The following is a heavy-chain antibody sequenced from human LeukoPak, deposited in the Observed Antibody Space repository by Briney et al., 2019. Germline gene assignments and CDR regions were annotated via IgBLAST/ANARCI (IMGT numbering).Heavy chain of an antibody. CDR3: AKDTVTTHYYSYGMDV. Sequence: PGAALRLSCAASGFTFSSYAMSWVRQAPGKGLEWVSAISGSGGSTYYADSVKGRFTISRDNSKNTLYLQMNSLRAEDTAVYYCAKDTVTTHYYSYGMDVWGQGTTVTVSS. D-gene: IGHD4-17*01. CDR2: ISGSGGST. J-gene: IGHJ6*02. V-gene: IGHV3-23*01. CDR1: GFTFSSYA.